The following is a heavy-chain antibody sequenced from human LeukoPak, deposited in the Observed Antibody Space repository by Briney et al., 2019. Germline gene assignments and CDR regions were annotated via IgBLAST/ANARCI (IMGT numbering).Heavy chain of an antibody. V-gene: IGHV3-21*01. CDR1: GFTPSSYS. Sequence: PGGSLRLSCAASGFTPSSYSMNWVRQAPGKGLEWVSSISSSSNYISYADSVKGRFTISRDNAKKSLYLQMSSLRAEDTAVYYCARRDVFDIWGQGTMVTVSS. CDR2: ISSSSNYI. J-gene: IGHJ3*02. CDR3: ARRDVFDI.